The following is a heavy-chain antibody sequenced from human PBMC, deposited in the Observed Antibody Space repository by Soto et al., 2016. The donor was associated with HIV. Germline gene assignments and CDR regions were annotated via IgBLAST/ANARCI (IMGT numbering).Heavy chain of an antibody. CDR1: GFTFSSYA. CDR2: ISGSGGST. J-gene: IGHJ4*02. Sequence: EVQLLESGGGLVQPGGSLRLSCAASGFTFSSYAMSWVRQAPGKGLEWVSGISGSGGSTYYADSVKGRFTISRDNAKNILYLQMDTLRVEDTALYYCTRGVRDDYNSAGLFNYWGQGTLLIVSA. CDR3: TRGVRDDYNSAGLFNY. V-gene: IGHV3-23*01. D-gene: IGHD3-10*01.